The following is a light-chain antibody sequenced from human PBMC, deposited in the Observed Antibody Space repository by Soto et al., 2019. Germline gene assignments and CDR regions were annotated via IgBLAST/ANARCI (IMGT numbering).Light chain of an antibody. Sequence: QSALTQPASVSGSSGRSITISCTGTSSDVGRYNFVSWYQQHPGNAPKLLIYAVSDRPSGVSARFSGSKSGNTASLAISGLHAEDEAVYYCSSFSSSSTQVFGTGTKLTVL. CDR1: SSDVGRYNF. J-gene: IGLJ1*01. V-gene: IGLV2-14*03. CDR2: AVS. CDR3: SSFSSSSTQV.